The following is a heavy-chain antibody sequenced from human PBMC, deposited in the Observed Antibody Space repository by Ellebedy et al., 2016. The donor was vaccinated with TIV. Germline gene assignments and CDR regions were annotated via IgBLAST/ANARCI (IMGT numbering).Heavy chain of an antibody. V-gene: IGHV1-69*13. CDR3: ATDRAPDGRNWYFDL. CDR2: TIPKFGTA. CDR1: GGTFSSYA. J-gene: IGHJ2*01. D-gene: IGHD5-24*01. Sequence: AASVKVSCKASGGTFSSYAIRWARQAPGQGLEWMAGTIPKFGTASYAQKFQGRVTITADETTNTAYMELSSLRSEDTAVYYCATDRAPDGRNWYFDLWGRGTLVTVSS.